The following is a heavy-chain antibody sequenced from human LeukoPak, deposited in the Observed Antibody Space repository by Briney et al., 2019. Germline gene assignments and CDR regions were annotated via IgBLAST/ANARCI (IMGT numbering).Heavy chain of an antibody. V-gene: IGHV4-59*01. CDR3: ARVERGSGWLSYYFDY. CDR1: GDSISSYY. CDR2: MYYSGST. Sequence: SETLSLTCTVSGDSISSYYWSWIRQPPGKGLEWIGYMYYSGSTNYNPSLKSRVTISIDTSKNQFSLKLSSVTAADTAVYYCARVERGSGWLSYYFDYWGQGTLVTVSS. J-gene: IGHJ4*02. D-gene: IGHD6-19*01.